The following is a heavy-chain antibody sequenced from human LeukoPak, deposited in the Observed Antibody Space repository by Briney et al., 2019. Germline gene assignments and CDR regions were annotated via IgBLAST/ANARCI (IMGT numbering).Heavy chain of an antibody. J-gene: IGHJ4*02. V-gene: IGHV3-49*04. CDR1: GFTFGDYA. CDR3: TRDQTPYY. Sequence: GGSLRLSCTASGFTFGDYAMTWVRQAPGKGLEWVGFIRSNLYGGTPEYAASVKGRFTISRDDSNSIAYLKMDSLKTDDTAVYYCTRDQTPYYWGQGTLVTVSS. CDR2: IRSNLYGGTP.